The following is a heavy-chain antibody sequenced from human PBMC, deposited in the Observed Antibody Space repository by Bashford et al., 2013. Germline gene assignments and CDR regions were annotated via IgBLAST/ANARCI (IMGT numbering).Heavy chain of an antibody. V-gene: IGHV4-59*12. CDR3: ARDQPNWFDP. CDR2: ISYSGTT. D-gene: IGHD2-2*01. Sequence: SETLSLTCTVSGGSISSYYWSWIRQPPGKGLEWIGYISYSGTTNYNPSLSSRVIISVDTSKNQFSLKLSSVTAADTAVYYCARDQPNWFDPWGQGTLVTVSS. J-gene: IGHJ5*02. CDR1: GGSISSYY.